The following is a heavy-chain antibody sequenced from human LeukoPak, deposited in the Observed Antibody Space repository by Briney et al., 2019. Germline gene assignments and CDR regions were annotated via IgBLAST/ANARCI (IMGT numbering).Heavy chain of an antibody. D-gene: IGHD3-10*01. V-gene: IGHV3-30*09. CDR1: GFALRSYV. CDR2: ISYDGSNK. J-gene: IGHJ4*02. Sequence: PGGSLRLSCAASGFALRSYVMHWVRRAPGKGLEWVAVISYDGSNKFYADSVRGRFAISRDNSRNTLYLQVYSLSAEDTAIYFCARASGAASRGVDYWGQGTVVSVSS. CDR3: ARASGAASRGVDY.